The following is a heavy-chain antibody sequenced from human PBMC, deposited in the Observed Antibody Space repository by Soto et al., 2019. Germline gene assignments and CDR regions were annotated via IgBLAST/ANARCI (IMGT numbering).Heavy chain of an antibody. CDR2: VSPDNGNA. CDR1: GYTFTDYD. V-gene: IGHV1-8*01. D-gene: IGHD2-21*02. J-gene: IGHJ4*02. Sequence: QVQVVQSRAVVKKPGASVKVSCKTSGYTFTDYDINWVRQAPGQGLEWMGWVSPDNGNAGYAQHFQGRVTLTSDTSISTAYMELSSLTSEATAVYYCEVTTGYWGQGTMVTVSS. CDR3: EVTTGY.